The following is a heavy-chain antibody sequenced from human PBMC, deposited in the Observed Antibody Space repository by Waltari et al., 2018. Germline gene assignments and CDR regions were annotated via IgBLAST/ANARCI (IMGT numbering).Heavy chain of an antibody. J-gene: IGHJ2*01. CDR3: ARGARRTTVTTGWWYFDL. V-gene: IGHV3-74*01. Sequence: EVQLLESGGGLVQHGGSLRLSCAASGFTTSMYRIPWVRQAPGKGLVCVSRSNSEWSSTSYADSVKGRFTISKDNAKNTVYLQMNSLRAEDTAIYYCARGARRTTVTTGWWYFDLWGRGTLVTVSS. CDR2: SNSEWSST. CDR1: GFTTSMYR. D-gene: IGHD4-17*01.